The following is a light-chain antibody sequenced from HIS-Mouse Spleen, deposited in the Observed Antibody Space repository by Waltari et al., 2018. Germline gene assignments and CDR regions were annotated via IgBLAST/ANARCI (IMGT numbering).Light chain of an antibody. Sequence: DIQLTQSPSFLSASVGDRVTITCRASQGISSYLAWYQQKPGKAPKLLIYAASTLQSGVPSRFSGSGSGTDFTLTINSLEAEDAATYYCHQSSSLPGTFGQGTKVEIK. V-gene: IGKV1-9*01. CDR1: QGISSY. J-gene: IGKJ1*01. CDR2: AAS. CDR3: HQSSSLPGT.